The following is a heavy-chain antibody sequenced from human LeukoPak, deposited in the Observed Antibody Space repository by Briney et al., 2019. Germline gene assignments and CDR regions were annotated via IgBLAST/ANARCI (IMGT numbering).Heavy chain of an antibody. D-gene: IGHD6-13*01. J-gene: IGHJ4*02. CDR1: GFTFSNYW. CDR2: IKEDGSEK. Sequence: TGGSLRLSCAASGFTFSNYWMSWVRQAPGKELEWVANIKEDGSEKYYVDSVKGRFTISRDNARNSLYLQMNSLRAEDTAVYYCASGRQLGYWGQGTLVTVSS. V-gene: IGHV3-7*01. CDR3: ASGRQLGY.